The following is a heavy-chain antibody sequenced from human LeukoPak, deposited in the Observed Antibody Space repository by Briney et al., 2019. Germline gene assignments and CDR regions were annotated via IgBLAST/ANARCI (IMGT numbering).Heavy chain of an antibody. CDR3: AKVAEMDTILGKFDN. V-gene: IGHV3-23*01. Sequence: AGGSLRLSCAASGFTFSSYAMSWARQAPGKGLEWVSAISGNGARTYYADSVKGRFTISRDNSKNTLYLQVNSLRAEDTAVYYCAKVAEMDTILGKFDNWGQGTLVTVSS. CDR2: ISGNGART. D-gene: IGHD5-24*01. CDR1: GFTFSSYA. J-gene: IGHJ5*02.